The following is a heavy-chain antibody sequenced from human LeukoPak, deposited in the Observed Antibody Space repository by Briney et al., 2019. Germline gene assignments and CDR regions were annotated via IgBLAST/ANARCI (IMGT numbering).Heavy chain of an antibody. CDR1: GFIVSSNY. CDR2: IYSGGST. V-gene: IGHV3-53*01. J-gene: IGHJ4*02. Sequence: GGSLRLSCAASGFIVSSNYMSWVRQAPGKGLEWVSVIYSGGSTYYADSVKGRFTISGDNSKNTLYLQMNSLRAEDTAVYYCAKEIFSGLLYIDYWGQGTLVTVSS. CDR3: AKEIFSGLLYIDY. D-gene: IGHD5-12*01.